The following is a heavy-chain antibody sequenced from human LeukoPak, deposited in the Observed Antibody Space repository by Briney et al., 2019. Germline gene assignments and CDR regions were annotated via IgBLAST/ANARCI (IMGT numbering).Heavy chain of an antibody. CDR1: GFTFSSYG. Sequence: PGGSLRLSCAASGFTFSSYGMHWVRQAPGKGLEWVAVIWYDGSNKYYADSVKGRFTISRDNSKNTLYLQMNSLRAEGTAVYFCAKEIYYDSSAFFDYWGQGTLVTVSA. CDR2: IWYDGSNK. CDR3: AKEIYYDSSAFFDY. J-gene: IGHJ4*02. V-gene: IGHV3-33*06. D-gene: IGHD3-22*01.